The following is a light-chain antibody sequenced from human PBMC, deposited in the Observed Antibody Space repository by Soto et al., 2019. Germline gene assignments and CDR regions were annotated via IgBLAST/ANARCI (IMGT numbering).Light chain of an antibody. CDR1: QSVSSN. V-gene: IGKV3-15*01. CDR3: QHYGSSRT. Sequence: KVVTLSPATLSVSTGERATLSCRASQSVSSNLAWYQQKPGQAPRLLIYGTSTRATGIPARFSGSGSGPDFTLTISRLEPEDFAVYFCQHYGSSRTFGQGTKVDIK. J-gene: IGKJ1*01. CDR2: GTS.